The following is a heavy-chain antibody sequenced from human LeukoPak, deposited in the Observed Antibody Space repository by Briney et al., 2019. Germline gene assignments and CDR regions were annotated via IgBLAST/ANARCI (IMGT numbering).Heavy chain of an antibody. D-gene: IGHD3-10*01. CDR2: INHSGST. J-gene: IGHJ5*02. V-gene: IGHV4-34*01. CDR3: ARVVTRKPYHYGTGRAHRGNRFDT. Sequence: SETLSLTCAVYGGSFSGYYWSWIRQPPGKGLEWIGEINHSGSTNYNPSLKSRVTISVDTSKNQFSLKLSSVTAADTAVYYCARVVTRKPYHYGTGRAHRGNRFDTWGLGTLVRVSS. CDR1: GGSFSGYY.